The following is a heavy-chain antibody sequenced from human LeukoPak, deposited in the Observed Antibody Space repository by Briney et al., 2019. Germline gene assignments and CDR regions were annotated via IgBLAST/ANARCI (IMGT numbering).Heavy chain of an antibody. Sequence: GGPLRLSCAASGFTFSSYSMNWVRQAPGKGLEWVSSISSSSSYIYYADSVKGRFTISRDNAKNSLYLQMNSLRAEDTVVYYCARFRGMATISDYWGQGTLVTVSS. CDR3: ARFRGMATISDY. D-gene: IGHD5-24*01. V-gene: IGHV3-21*01. CDR2: ISSSSSYI. CDR1: GFTFSSYS. J-gene: IGHJ4*02.